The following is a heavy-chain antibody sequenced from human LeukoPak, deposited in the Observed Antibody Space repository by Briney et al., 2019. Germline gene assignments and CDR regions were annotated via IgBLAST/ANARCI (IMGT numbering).Heavy chain of an antibody. Sequence: GGSLRLSCAASGFTFSRSSMNWVRQAPGKGLEWVSSISSGSSYIYYADSVKGRFTISRDNAKNSLYLQMNSLRAEDTAVCYCASRSTRAGTRWLLLDYWGQGTLSPSPQ. CDR2: ISSGSSYI. D-gene: IGHD5-24*01. CDR1: GFTFSRSS. J-gene: IGHJ4*02. V-gene: IGHV3-21*01. CDR3: ASRSTRAGTRWLLLDY.